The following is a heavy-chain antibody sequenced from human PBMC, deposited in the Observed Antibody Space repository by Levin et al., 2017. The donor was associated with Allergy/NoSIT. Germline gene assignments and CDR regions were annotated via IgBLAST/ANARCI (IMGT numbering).Heavy chain of an antibody. CDR2: INHSGST. Sequence: SQTLSLTCAVYGGSFSGYYWSWIRQPPGKGLEWIGEINHSGSTNYNPSLKSRVTISVDTSKNQFSLKLSSVTAADTAVYYCASTRYYGSGSYYIPSGERPFDYWGQGTLVTVSS. CDR1: GGSFSGYY. V-gene: IGHV4-34*01. J-gene: IGHJ4*02. CDR3: ASTRYYGSGSYYIPSGERPFDY. D-gene: IGHD3-10*01.